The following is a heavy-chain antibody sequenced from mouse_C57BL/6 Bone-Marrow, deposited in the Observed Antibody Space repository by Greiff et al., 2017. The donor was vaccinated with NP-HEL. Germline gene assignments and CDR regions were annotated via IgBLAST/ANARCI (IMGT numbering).Heavy chain of an antibody. D-gene: IGHD1-1*01. V-gene: IGHV1-81*01. Sequence: QVQLQQSGAELARPGASVKLSCKASGYTFTSYGISWVKQRTGQGLEWIVEIYPRSGNTYYNEKFKVKATLTAYKSSSTAYIKLRSLNSEDSAVYVCAREKFYYGSLYFDVWGTGTTVTVSS. CDR2: IYPRSGNT. CDR1: GYTFTSYG. CDR3: AREKFYYGSLYFDV. J-gene: IGHJ1*03.